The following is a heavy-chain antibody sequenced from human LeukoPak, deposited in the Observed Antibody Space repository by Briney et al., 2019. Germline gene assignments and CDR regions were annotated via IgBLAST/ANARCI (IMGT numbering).Heavy chain of an antibody. CDR1: GFTFSAYW. J-gene: IGHJ4*02. Sequence: PGGSLRLSCAASGFTFSAYWMSWVRQAPGRGLEWVANIKPDGSEKYYVDSVKGRFTISRDNAKNSLYLQMNSLRVEDTAVYYCARGGAARPDFWGQGTLVTVSS. D-gene: IGHD6-6*01. V-gene: IGHV3-7*01. CDR2: IKPDGSEK. CDR3: ARGGAARPDF.